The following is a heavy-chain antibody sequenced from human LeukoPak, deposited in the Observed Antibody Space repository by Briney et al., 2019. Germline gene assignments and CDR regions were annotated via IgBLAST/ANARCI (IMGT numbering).Heavy chain of an antibody. V-gene: IGHV3-30-3*01. CDR1: GFTFSSYA. J-gene: IGHJ4*02. Sequence: PGGSLRLSCAASGFTFSSYAMHWVRQAPGKGLERVAVISYDGSNKYYADSVKGRFTISRDNSKNTLYLQMNSLRAEDTAVYYCARDPHWGQGTLVTVSS. CDR2: ISYDGSNK. CDR3: ARDPH.